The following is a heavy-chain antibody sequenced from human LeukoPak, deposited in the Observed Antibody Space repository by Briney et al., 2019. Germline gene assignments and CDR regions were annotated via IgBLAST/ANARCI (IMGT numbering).Heavy chain of an antibody. Sequence: SETLSLTCTVPGASISAYSWNWTRQPAGKRLEWIGRFYTGRDTNYSPSLRSRVTMSVDTSKNQFSLKLSSVTAADSAVYFCARDLPYYADTKGAFDIWGQGTMVFVSS. CDR2: FYTGRDT. D-gene: IGHD3-22*01. CDR3: ARDLPYYADTKGAFDI. J-gene: IGHJ3*02. V-gene: IGHV4-4*07. CDR1: GASISAYS.